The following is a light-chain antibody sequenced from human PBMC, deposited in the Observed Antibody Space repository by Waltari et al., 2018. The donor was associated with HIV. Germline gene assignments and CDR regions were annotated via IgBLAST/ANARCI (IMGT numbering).Light chain of an antibody. CDR3: AVWDDSLTGHVV. Sequence: QSVLTQPPSASGTPGQRVTISCSGSRSNIGSHFVYWYQQLPGMAPKLLIYRNNQRPSGVPDRFSGSKSGTSASLAISGLRSEDGADYYCAVWDDSLTGHVVFGGGTKLTVL. J-gene: IGLJ2*01. V-gene: IGLV1-47*01. CDR2: RNN. CDR1: RSNIGSHF.